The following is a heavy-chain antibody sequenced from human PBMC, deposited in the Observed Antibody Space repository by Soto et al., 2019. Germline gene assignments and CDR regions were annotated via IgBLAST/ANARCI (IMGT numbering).Heavy chain of an antibody. Sequence: ASVKVSCEVSGYTLTELSMHWVRQAPGKGLEWMGGFDPEDGETIYAQKFQGRVTMTEDTSTDTAYMELSSLRSEDTAVYYCATKARRWLDRSLYYYYGMDVWGQGTTVTVSS. D-gene: IGHD6-19*01. CDR3: ATKARRWLDRSLYYYYGMDV. V-gene: IGHV1-24*01. J-gene: IGHJ6*02. CDR1: GYTLTELS. CDR2: FDPEDGET.